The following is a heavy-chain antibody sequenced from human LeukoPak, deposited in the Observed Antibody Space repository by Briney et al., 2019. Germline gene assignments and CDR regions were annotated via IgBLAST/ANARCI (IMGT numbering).Heavy chain of an antibody. D-gene: IGHD3-3*01. CDR3: ARGNPNVEGFDY. J-gene: IGHJ4*02. V-gene: IGHV4-34*01. CDR1: GGSFSGYY. Sequence: SETLSLTCAVYGGSFSGYYWSWIRQPPGKGLEWIGEINHSGSTNYNPSLKSRVTISVDTSKNQFSLKLSSVTAADTAVYYCARGNPNVEGFDYWGQGTLVTVSS. CDR2: INHSGST.